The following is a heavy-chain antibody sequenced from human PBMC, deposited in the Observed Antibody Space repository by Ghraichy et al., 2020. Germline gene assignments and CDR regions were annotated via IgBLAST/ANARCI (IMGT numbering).Heavy chain of an antibody. CDR1: GGSFSGYY. CDR3: ARVRISAVSWAFDP. Sequence: SETLSLTCAVYGGSFSGYYWSWIRQPPGKGLEWIGEINHSGSTNYNPSLKSRVTISVDTSKNQFSLKLSSVTAADTAVYYCARVRISAVSWAFDPWGQGTLVTVSS. J-gene: IGHJ5*02. V-gene: IGHV4-34*01. CDR2: INHSGST. D-gene: IGHD2-15*01.